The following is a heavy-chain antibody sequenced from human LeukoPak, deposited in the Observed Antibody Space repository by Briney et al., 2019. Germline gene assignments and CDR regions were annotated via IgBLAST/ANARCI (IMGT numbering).Heavy chain of an antibody. Sequence: GASVKVSCKASGYTFTSYGISWVRQAPGQGLEWMGWISAYNGNTNYAQKLQGRVTMTTDTSTSTAYMELRSLRSDDTAVYYCARDRGSGQQLVYRFFWYFDLWGRGTLVTVSS. CDR2: ISAYNGNT. V-gene: IGHV1-18*01. CDR1: GYTFTSYG. D-gene: IGHD3-10*01. CDR3: ARDRGSGQQLVYRFFWYFDL. J-gene: IGHJ2*01.